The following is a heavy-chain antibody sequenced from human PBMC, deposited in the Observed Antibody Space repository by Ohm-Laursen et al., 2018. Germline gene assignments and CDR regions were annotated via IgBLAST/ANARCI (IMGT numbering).Heavy chain of an antibody. D-gene: IGHD6-19*01. Sequence: LSLTCAASGFTFDDYAMHWVRQAPGKGLEWVSGISWNSGSIGYADSVKGRFTISRDNAKNSLYLQMNSLRAEDTALYYCAKVPVAGTLTPPDYWGQGTLVTVSS. CDR3: AKVPVAGTLTPPDY. CDR1: GFTFDDYA. J-gene: IGHJ4*02. CDR2: ISWNSGSI. V-gene: IGHV3-9*01.